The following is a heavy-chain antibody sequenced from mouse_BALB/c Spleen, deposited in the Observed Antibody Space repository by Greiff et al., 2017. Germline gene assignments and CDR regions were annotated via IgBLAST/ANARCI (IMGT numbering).Heavy chain of an antibody. J-gene: IGHJ4*01. D-gene: IGHD2-10*01. CDR3: ARAYYGNYGGYYYAMDY. V-gene: IGHV1-14*01. CDR2: INPYNDGT. Sequence: VHVKQSGPELVKPGASVKMSCKASGYTFTSYVMHWVKQKPGQGLEWIGYINPYNDGTKYNEKFKGKATLTSDKSSSTAYMELSSLTSEDSAVYYCARAYYGNYGGYYYAMDYWGQGTSVTVSS. CDR1: GYTFTSYV.